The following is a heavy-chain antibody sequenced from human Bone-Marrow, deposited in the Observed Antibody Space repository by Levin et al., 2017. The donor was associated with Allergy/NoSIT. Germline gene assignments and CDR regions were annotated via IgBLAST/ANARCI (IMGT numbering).Heavy chain of an antibody. Sequence: GGSLRLSCVVSGFTFSTYWMHWVRQAPGKGLVWVSRITPDGSTTDHADSVKGRFSISRDNAKNTLFLQMNSLRAEATALYDRVRGTSDWYGVDYWGQGTLVTVSS. J-gene: IGHJ4*02. D-gene: IGHD2-2*01. CDR2: ITPDGSTT. V-gene: IGHV3-74*01. CDR1: GFTFSTYW. CDR3: VRGTSDWYGVDY.